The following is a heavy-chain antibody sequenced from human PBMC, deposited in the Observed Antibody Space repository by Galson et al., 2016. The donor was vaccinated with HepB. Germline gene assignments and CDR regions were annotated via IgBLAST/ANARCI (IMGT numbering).Heavy chain of an antibody. V-gene: IGHV3-33*01. CDR2: IWNDGVNK. CDR3: ARDSIAVAETLYFDY. J-gene: IGHJ4*02. D-gene: IGHD6-19*01. CDR1: GFTFTSSA. Sequence: SLRLSCAASGFTFTSSAMHWVRQAPGKGLEWLAVIWNDGVNKYYADSATGRFTISRDNSKNTLYLQMNSLRAEDTAVYYCARDSIAVAETLYFDYWGQGTLVSVSS.